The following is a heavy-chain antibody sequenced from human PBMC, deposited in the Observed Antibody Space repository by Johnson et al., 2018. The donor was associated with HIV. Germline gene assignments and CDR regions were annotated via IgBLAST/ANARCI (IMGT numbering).Heavy chain of an antibody. CDR3: AKMEFDYSNYAAPLSLHDAFDI. Sequence: QVQLVESGGGVVQPGRSLRLSCAASRFTFSNYGMHWVRQAPGKGLEWVAFIRYDGSNKYYADSVKGRFTISRDNSKHTLYLQMNSLRAEDTAVYYCAKMEFDYSNYAAPLSLHDAFDIWGQGTMVTVSS. J-gene: IGHJ3*02. CDR1: RFTFSNYG. CDR2: IRYDGSNK. D-gene: IGHD4-11*01. V-gene: IGHV3-30*02.